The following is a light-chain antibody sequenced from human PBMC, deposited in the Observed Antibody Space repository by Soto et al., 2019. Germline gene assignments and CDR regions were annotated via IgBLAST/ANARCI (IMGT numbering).Light chain of an antibody. CDR3: QHFNGFPRT. V-gene: IGKV1-9*01. Sequence: IQLTQSPSSLSASLGDRVTITCRASQGINNYLAWYQQKPGTAPKLLMYAAASLQTGVPSRFSGSGYGTDFTLTISSLQPEDFATYYCQHFNGFPRTFGQGTKVEIK. CDR1: QGINNY. J-gene: IGKJ1*01. CDR2: AAA.